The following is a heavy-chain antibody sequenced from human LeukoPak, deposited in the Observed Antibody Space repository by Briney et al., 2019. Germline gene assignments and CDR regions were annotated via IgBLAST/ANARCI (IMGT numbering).Heavy chain of an antibody. CDR3: ARVRHYYDSSGYYYDANPYVDY. V-gene: IGHV4-59*01. CDR1: GGSISSYY. J-gene: IGHJ4*02. D-gene: IGHD3-22*01. CDR2: IYYSGST. Sequence: SETLSLTCTVSGGSISSYYWSWIRQPPGKGLGWIGYIYYSGSTNYNPSLKSRVTISVDTSKNQFSLKLSSVTAADTAVYYCARVRHYYDSSGYYYDANPYVDYWGQGTLVTVSS.